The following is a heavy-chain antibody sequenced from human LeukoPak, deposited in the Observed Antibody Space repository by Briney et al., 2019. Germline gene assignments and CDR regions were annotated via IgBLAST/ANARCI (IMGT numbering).Heavy chain of an antibody. CDR2: ISNSISNV. CDR3: ARELTSSGPDF. J-gene: IGHJ4*02. V-gene: IGHV3-21*01. CDR1: GLTFSGYS. D-gene: IGHD5-12*01. Sequence: GGSLRLSCLVSGLTFSGYSMNWVRQAPGKGLEWVSSISNSISNVYYADSVKGRFTISRDNAKNSLYLQMNSLRAEDTAVYYGARELTSSGPDFWGPGTLVTVSS.